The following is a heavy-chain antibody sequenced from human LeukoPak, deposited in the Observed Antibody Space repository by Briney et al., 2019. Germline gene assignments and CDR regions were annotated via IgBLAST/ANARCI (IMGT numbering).Heavy chain of an antibody. CDR2: INSDGSST. Sequence: GGSLRLSCAASGFTFSSYWMHWVRQVPGKGLVWVSRINSDGSSTSYADSVKGRFTISRGNAKNTLYLQMNSLRAEDTAVYYCTRDGTSSSWVSYNWFDLWGQGTLVTVSS. V-gene: IGHV3-74*01. J-gene: IGHJ5*02. CDR1: GFTFSSYW. D-gene: IGHD6-13*01. CDR3: TRDGTSSSWVSYNWFDL.